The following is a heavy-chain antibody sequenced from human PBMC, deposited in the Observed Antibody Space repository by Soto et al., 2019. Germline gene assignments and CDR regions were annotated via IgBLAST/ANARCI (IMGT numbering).Heavy chain of an antibody. CDR2: IYYSGST. D-gene: IGHD2-15*01. J-gene: IGHJ4*02. CDR3: ARDMSGYCSGGSCSGIIDY. Sequence: ETLSLTCTVSGGSVSSGSYYWSWIRQPPGKGLEWIGYIYYSGSTNYNPSLKSRVTISVDTSKNQFSLKLSSVTAADTAVYYCARDMSGYCSGGSCSGIIDYWGQGTLGTVSS. V-gene: IGHV4-61*01. CDR1: GGSVSSGSYY.